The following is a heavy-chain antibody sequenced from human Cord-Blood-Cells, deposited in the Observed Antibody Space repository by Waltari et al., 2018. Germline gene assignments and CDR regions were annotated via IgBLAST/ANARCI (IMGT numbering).Heavy chain of an antibody. CDR1: GYSISSGYY. J-gene: IGHJ6*03. Sequence: QVQLQESGPGLVKPSETLSLTCAVSGYSISSGYYWGWIRQPPGKGLEWIGSIYHSGSTYYNPSLKSRVTISVDTSKNQFSLKLSSVTAADTAVYYCARLSYGDYYYYMDVWGKGTTVTVSS. V-gene: IGHV4-38-2*01. CDR3: ARLSYGDYYYYMDV. D-gene: IGHD4-17*01. CDR2: IYHSGST.